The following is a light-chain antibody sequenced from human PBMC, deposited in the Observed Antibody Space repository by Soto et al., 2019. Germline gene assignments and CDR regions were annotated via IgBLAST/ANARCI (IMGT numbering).Light chain of an antibody. CDR3: SSYTRSTIDV. J-gene: IGLJ1*01. V-gene: IGLV2-14*03. CDR1: SSDVGGYNH. CDR2: DVT. Sequence: QSVLTQPASVSGSPGQSITISCTGTSSDVGGYNHVSWYQHYPVKPPKLLSYDVTTRPSGVSTRFSGSKSGNTASLTISGLKAEDEADYFCSSYTRSTIDVFGTGTKVPVL.